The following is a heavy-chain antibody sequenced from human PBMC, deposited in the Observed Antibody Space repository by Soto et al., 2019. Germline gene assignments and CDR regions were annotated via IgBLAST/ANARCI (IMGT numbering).Heavy chain of an antibody. CDR2: VDPEDGET. V-gene: IGHV1-24*01. D-gene: IGHD3-22*01. CDR1: GYTLTELS. CDR3: ATGMSNDSSGYFY. Sequence: ASVKVSCKASGYTLTELSMHWVRQPPGKGLEWMGGVDPEDGETIYAQKFQGRVTMTEDTSTDTAYMELSSLRSEDTAVYYCATGMSNDSSGYFYWGQGTLVTVSS. J-gene: IGHJ4*02.